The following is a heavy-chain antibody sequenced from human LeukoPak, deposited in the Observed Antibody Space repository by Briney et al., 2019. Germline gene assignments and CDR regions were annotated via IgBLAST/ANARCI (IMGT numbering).Heavy chain of an antibody. CDR3: ARPGWEPMPDI. Sequence: SETLSLTCTVSGGSISTYYWSWIRQPPGKGLEWIGYIYYSGSTKYNPSLKSRVTISVDTSKNQFSLKLSSVTAADTAVYYCARPGWEPMPDIWGQGTMVTVSS. J-gene: IGHJ3*02. D-gene: IGHD1-26*01. CDR1: GGSISTYY. V-gene: IGHV4-59*12. CDR2: IYYSGST.